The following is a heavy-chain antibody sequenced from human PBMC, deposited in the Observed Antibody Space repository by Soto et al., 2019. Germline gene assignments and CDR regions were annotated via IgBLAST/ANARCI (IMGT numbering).Heavy chain of an antibody. J-gene: IGHJ6*02. V-gene: IGHV3-21*01. CDR2: ISSSSSYI. CDR3: ASAQAALGMDV. CDR1: GFTFSSYS. Sequence: PGGSLRLSCAASGFTFSSYSMNWVRQAPGKGLEWVSSISSSSSYIYYADSVKGRFTISRDNAKNSLYLQMNSLRAEDTAVYYCASAQAALGMDVWGQGTTVTVSS. D-gene: IGHD6-25*01.